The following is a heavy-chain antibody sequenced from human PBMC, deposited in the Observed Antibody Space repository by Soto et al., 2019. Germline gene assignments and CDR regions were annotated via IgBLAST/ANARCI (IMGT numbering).Heavy chain of an antibody. CDR2: ISSSSSYI. J-gene: IGHJ4*02. D-gene: IGHD6-6*01. CDR3: ASLNAYSSSPSDY. V-gene: IGHV3-21*01. CDR1: GFTFSSYS. Sequence: PGGSLRLSCAASGFTFSSYSMNWVRQAPGKGLEWVSSISSSSSYIYYADSVKGRFTISRDNAKNSLYLQMNSLRAEDTAVYYCASLNAYSSSPSDYWGQGTLVTVSS.